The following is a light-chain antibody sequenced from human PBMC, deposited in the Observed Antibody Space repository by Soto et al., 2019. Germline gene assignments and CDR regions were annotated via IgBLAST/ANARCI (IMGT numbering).Light chain of an antibody. CDR3: LLYYGAAQLV. Sequence: QAVVTQEPSLTVSPGGTVTLTCASSTGAVTSGFYPNWFQQKPGQAPRAVIYSVTHRHSWTPARFSGSLLGGKAALTLSGAQPEDEAEYYCLLYYGAAQLVFGGGTKVTVL. CDR1: TGAVTSGFY. J-gene: IGLJ3*02. CDR2: SVT. V-gene: IGLV7-43*01.